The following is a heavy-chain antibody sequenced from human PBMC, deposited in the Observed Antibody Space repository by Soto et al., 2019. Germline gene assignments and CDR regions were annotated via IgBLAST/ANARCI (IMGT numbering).Heavy chain of an antibody. V-gene: IGHV3-30*18. CDR3: ANDPRGSY. Sequence: QVQLVESGGGVVQPGRSLRLSCAASGFTFSSYGMHWVRQAPGKGLEWVAVISYDGSNKYYADSVKGRFTIPRDNSKNTLYLQMNSLRAEDTAVYYCANDPRGSYWGQGTLVTVSS. J-gene: IGHJ4*02. CDR2: ISYDGSNK. CDR1: GFTFSSYG.